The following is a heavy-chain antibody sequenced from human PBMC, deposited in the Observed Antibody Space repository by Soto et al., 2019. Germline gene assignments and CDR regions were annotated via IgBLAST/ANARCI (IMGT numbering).Heavy chain of an antibody. J-gene: IGHJ6*02. CDR3: ARDLGCSDTSCPLHYGMDV. V-gene: IGHV3-48*03. CDR1: GFTLSSYE. Sequence: LRLSCAASGFTLSSYEMNWVRQAPGKGLEWVSYISSSGTTIYYADSVKGRFTISRDNAKNSLYLQMNSLRAEDTAVYYCARDLGCSDTSCPLHYGMDVWGQGTTVTVSS. CDR2: ISSSGTTI. D-gene: IGHD2-2*01.